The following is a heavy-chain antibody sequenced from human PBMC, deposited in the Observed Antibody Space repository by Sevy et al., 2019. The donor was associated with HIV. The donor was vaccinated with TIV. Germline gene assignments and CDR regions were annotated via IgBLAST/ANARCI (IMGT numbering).Heavy chain of an antibody. CDR2: ISGLSNYI. D-gene: IGHD2-15*01. J-gene: IGHJ3*02. Sequence: PGGSLRLSCAASGFTFSSYSMNWVRQAPGKGLEWVSFISGLSNYIYYADSVKGRFTISRDNAKNSVYLQMNSLRAEDTALYYCARDPLSTLFDASDIWGQGTMVTVSS. CDR3: ARDPLSTLFDASDI. CDR1: GFTFSSYS. V-gene: IGHV3-21*01.